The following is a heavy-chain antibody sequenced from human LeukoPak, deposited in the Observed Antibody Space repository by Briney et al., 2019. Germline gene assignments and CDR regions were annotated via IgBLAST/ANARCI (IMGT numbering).Heavy chain of an antibody. CDR3: ASQSTFGRRDWFDP. Sequence: ASVKVSCEASGYTFTSYYMHWVRQAPGQGLEWMGIINPSGGSTSYAQKFQGRVTMTRDMSTSTVYMELSSLRSEDTAVYYCASQSTFGRRDWFDPWGQGTLVTVSS. J-gene: IGHJ5*02. CDR2: INPSGGST. D-gene: IGHD3-16*01. V-gene: IGHV1-46*01. CDR1: GYTFTSYY.